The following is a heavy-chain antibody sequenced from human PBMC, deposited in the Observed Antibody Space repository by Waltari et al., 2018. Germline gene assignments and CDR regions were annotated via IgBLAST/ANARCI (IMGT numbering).Heavy chain of an antibody. CDR2: IYYSGST. D-gene: IGHD5-18*01. CDR3: ARDLGYSYGEDAFDI. V-gene: IGHV4-59*01. J-gene: IGHJ3*02. CDR1: GASISSSY. Sequence: QVQLQESGPGLVKPSETLSLTCTVSGASISSSYWSWIRQPPGKGLEWIGYIYYSGSTNYNPSLKSRVTISVDTSKNQFSLKLSSVTAADTAVYYCARDLGYSYGEDAFDIWGQGTMVTVSS.